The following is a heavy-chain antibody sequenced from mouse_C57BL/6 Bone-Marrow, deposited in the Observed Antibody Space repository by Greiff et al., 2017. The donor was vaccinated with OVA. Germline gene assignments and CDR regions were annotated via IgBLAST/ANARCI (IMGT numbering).Heavy chain of an antibody. Sequence: QVQLQQPGAELVKPGASVKLSCKASGYTFTSYWMHWVKQRPGQGLEWIGMIHPNSGSTNYNEKVKSKATLTVDESSSTAYMQIISLTSDDSAVYYCAKGGVYWYVDVWGTGTTVTVSS. J-gene: IGHJ1*03. CDR2: IHPNSGST. CDR3: AKGGVYWYVDV. V-gene: IGHV1-64*01. CDR1: GYTFTSYW.